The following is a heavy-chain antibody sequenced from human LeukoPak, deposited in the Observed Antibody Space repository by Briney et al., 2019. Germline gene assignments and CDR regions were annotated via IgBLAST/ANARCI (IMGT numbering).Heavy chain of an antibody. D-gene: IGHD2-15*01. J-gene: IGHJ3*02. CDR2: IYDSGST. V-gene: IGHV4-30-4*01. CDR3: ARDCSGGSCYGAFDI. CDR1: GASIRSGDYY. Sequence: PSETLSLTCTVSGASIRSGDYYRSWIRQPPGKGLEWIGYIYDSGSTYYNPSLKSRITISVVTSENRFSLKLSSVTATDTAVYYCARDCSGGSCYGAFDIWGQGTMVTVSS.